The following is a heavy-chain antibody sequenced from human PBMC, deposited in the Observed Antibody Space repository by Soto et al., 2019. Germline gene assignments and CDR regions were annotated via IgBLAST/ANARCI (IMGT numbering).Heavy chain of an antibody. J-gene: IGHJ3*02. CDR3: ARALYYYDSSGLFAFDI. D-gene: IGHD3-22*01. V-gene: IGHV4-30-4*01. CDR1: GGSISSGDYY. CDR2: IYYSGST. Sequence: QVQLQESGPGLVKPSQTLSLTCTVSGGSISSGDYYWSWIRQPPGKGLEWIGYIYYSGSTYYNPSLKSRVTISVDTSKNQFSLKLSSVTPADTAVYYCARALYYYDSSGLFAFDIWGQGTMVTVSS.